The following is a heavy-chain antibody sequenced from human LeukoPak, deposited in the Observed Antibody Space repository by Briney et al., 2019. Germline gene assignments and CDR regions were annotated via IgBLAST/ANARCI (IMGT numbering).Heavy chain of an antibody. CDR2: IYSGGST. CDR3: ARVAGYGGNVDY. CDR1: GFTVSSNY. Sequence: PGGSLRLSCAASGFTVSSNYMSWVRQVPGKGLEWVSVIYSGGSTYYADSVKGRFAISRDNSKNTLYPQMNSLRAVDTAVYYCARVAGYGGNVDYWGQGTLVTVSS. D-gene: IGHD4-23*01. V-gene: IGHV3-66*02. J-gene: IGHJ4*02.